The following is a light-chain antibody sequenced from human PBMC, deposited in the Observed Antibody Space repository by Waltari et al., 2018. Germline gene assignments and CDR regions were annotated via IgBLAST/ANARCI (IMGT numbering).Light chain of an antibody. CDR3: QQLHSYPVT. V-gene: IGKV1-13*02. CDR2: DAS. J-gene: IGKJ4*01. Sequence: AVQLTQSPSSLSASVGDRVTITCRASQAISSALAWYQQKPGKAPNLLIYDASTLESGVPSRFSGSGSGTHFTLTISSLQPADFATYYCQQLHSYPVTFAGGTK. CDR1: QAISSA.